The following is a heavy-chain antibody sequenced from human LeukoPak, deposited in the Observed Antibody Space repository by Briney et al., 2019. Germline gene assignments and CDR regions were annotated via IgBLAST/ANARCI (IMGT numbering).Heavy chain of an antibody. D-gene: IGHD3-22*01. V-gene: IGHV4-34*01. CDR1: GGSFSGYY. CDR2: INHSGST. CDR3: ARRSYYYDSSGSQYLDP. Sequence: SETLSLTCAVYGGSFSGYYWSWIRQPPGKGLEWIGEINHSGSTNYNPSLKSRVTISVDTSENQFSLKLSSVTAADTAVYYCARRSYYYDSSGSQYLDPWGQGTLVTVSS. J-gene: IGHJ5*02.